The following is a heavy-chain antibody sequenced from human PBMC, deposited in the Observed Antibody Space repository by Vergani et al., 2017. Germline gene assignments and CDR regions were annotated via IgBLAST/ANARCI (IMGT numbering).Heavy chain of an antibody. CDR2: ISGPGLST. CDR1: GFTFSNSA. V-gene: IGHV3-23*01. CDR3: AKDSRPLSSSCYFPSRGY. D-gene: IGHD6-13*01. J-gene: IGHJ4*02. Sequence: EVHLLESGGGLVQSGGSLRLSCAASGFTFSNSAVSWVRQAPGRGLAWVSSISGPGLSTYYADSVKGRFSISRDNSKNTLYLQMNSLRAEDTAVYYCAKDSRPLSSSCYFPSRGYWGQGTLVTVSS.